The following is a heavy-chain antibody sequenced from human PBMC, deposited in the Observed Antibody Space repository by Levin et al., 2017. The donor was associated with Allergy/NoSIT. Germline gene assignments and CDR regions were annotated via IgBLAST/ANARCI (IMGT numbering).Heavy chain of an antibody. CDR3: AKNKFSSGWYAFDY. V-gene: IGHV3-9*01. J-gene: IGHJ4*02. CDR1: GFTFDDYA. CDR2: ISWNSGSI. Sequence: SLKISCAASGFTFDDYAMHWVRQAPGKGLEWVSGISWNSGSIGYADSVKGRFTISRDNAKNSLYLQMNSLRAEDTALYYCAKNKFSSGWYAFDYWGQGTLVTVSS. D-gene: IGHD6-19*01.